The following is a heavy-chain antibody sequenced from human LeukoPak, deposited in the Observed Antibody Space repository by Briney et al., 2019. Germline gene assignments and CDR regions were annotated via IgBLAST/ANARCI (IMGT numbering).Heavy chain of an antibody. CDR1: GGSISSYY. J-gene: IGHJ5*02. CDR3: ARAYYGSGNPTPNWFDP. V-gene: IGHV4-59*01. Sequence: SETLSLTCTVSGGSISSYYWSWIRQPPGKGLEWIGYIYYSGSTNYNPSLKSRVTISVDTSENQFSLKLSSVTAADTAVYYCARAYYGSGNPTPNWFDPWGQGTLVTVSS. D-gene: IGHD3-10*01. CDR2: IYYSGST.